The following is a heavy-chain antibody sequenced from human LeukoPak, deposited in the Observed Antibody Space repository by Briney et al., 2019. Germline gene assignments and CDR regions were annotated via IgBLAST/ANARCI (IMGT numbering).Heavy chain of an antibody. CDR1: GYTFTSYY. CDR2: INPSGGST. J-gene: IGHJ6*03. CDR3: ARDWYSSSSVDYYYMDV. D-gene: IGHD6-6*01. Sequence: ASVKVSCKASGYTFTSYYMHWVRQAPGQGLEWMGIINPSGGSTSYAQKFQGRVTMTRDMSTSTVYMELSSLRSEDTAVYYCARDWYSSSSVDYYYMDVWGKGTTVTVSS. V-gene: IGHV1-46*01.